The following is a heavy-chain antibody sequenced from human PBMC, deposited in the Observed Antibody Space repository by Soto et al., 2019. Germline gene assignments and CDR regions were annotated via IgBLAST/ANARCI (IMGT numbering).Heavy chain of an antibody. CDR2: IIPIFGTA. CDR1: GGTFSSYA. Sequence: SVKVSCKASGGTFSSYAISWVRQAPGQGLEWMGGIIPIFGTANYAQKFQGRVTITADESTSTAYMELSSLRSEDTAVYYCASQGYCTNGVCPYYFDYWGQGTLVTVSS. V-gene: IGHV1-69*13. D-gene: IGHD2-8*01. J-gene: IGHJ4*02. CDR3: ASQGYCTNGVCPYYFDY.